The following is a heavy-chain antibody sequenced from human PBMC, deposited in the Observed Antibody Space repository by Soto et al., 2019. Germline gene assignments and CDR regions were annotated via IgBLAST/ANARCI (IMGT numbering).Heavy chain of an antibody. D-gene: IGHD6-13*01. CDR3: AHSTLSGGYSFLFDP. Sequence: QITLKESGPTLVKPTQTLTLTCPFSGFSLSTSGVGVGWIRQPPGQALEWLALIYWDDDTRYSPSLKSRLTSTKDTSKNQGVLTMTNMDPVDTATYYGAHSTLSGGYSFLFDPWGQGTLVTVSS. J-gene: IGHJ5*02. V-gene: IGHV2-5*02. CDR2: IYWDDDT. CDR1: GFSLSTSGVG.